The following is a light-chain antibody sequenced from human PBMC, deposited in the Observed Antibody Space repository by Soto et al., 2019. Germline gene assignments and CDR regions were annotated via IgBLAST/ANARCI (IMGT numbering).Light chain of an antibody. CDR1: SSDIGGYNY. CDR2: EVT. CDR3: SSYTSSNTLV. Sequence: QSVLTQPASVSGSPGQSITISCTGGSSDIGGYNYVSWFQQHPGKAPKLMIYEVTNRPSGVSNRFSGSKSRSTASLTISGLQAEDAADYYCSSYTSSNTLVFGTGTKATV. J-gene: IGLJ1*01. V-gene: IGLV2-14*01.